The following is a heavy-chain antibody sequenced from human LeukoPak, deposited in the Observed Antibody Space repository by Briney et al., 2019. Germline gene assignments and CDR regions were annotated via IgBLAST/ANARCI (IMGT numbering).Heavy chain of an antibody. D-gene: IGHD1-26*01. CDR3: AKDRPPRGSGAFDI. J-gene: IGHJ3*02. CDR1: EFSFSSYA. V-gene: IGHV3-23*01. Sequence: PGGSLRLSCAASEFSFSSYAMSWVRQAPGKGLEWVSAISGSGGRTNYADSVKGRFTISRDNSKNTLYLQMNSLRAEDTAVYYCAKDRPPRGSGAFDIWGQGTMVTVSS. CDR2: ISGSGGRT.